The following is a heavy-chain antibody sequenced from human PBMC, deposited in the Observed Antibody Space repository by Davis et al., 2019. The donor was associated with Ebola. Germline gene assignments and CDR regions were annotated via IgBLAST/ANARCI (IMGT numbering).Heavy chain of an antibody. D-gene: IGHD3-16*02. CDR1: GYTFTSYG. V-gene: IGHV1-46*01. J-gene: IGHJ4*02. CDR2: INPSGGST. Sequence: ASVKVSCKASGYTFTSYGISWVRQAPGQGLEWMGIINPSGGSTSYAQKFQGRVTITADKSTSTAYMELSSLRSEDTAVYYCAIGFGGVIDPDYWGQGTLVTVSS. CDR3: AIGFGGVIDPDY.